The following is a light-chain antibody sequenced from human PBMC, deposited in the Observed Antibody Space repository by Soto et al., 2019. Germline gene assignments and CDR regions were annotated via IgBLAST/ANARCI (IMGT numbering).Light chain of an antibody. J-gene: IGKJ5*01. CDR2: GAS. V-gene: IGKV1-39*01. Sequence: DIQLPQSPSSLSSSIGDRVTITCRASQDISSCLNWYQQRPGRAPNLLIYGASTLQGGVPSRLSGRASGTEFTLTISDLQPEDGATYYCQQPYRSVPVGQRTRLE. CDR3: QQPYRSVP. CDR1: QDISSC.